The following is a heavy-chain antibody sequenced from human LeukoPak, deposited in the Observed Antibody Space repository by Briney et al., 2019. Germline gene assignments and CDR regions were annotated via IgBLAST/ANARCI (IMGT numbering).Heavy chain of an antibody. CDR1: GGSISSYY. CDR3: ARESYPTVGYYDFWSGYFDYYYYMDV. Sequence: PSETLSLTCTVSGGSISSYYWSWIRQPPGKGLEWIGYIYYSGSTNYNPSLKSRVTISVDTSKNQFSLKLSSVTAADTAVYYCARESYPTVGYYDFWSGYFDYYYYMDVWGKGTTVTVSS. D-gene: IGHD3-3*01. V-gene: IGHV4-59*01. J-gene: IGHJ6*03. CDR2: IYYSGST.